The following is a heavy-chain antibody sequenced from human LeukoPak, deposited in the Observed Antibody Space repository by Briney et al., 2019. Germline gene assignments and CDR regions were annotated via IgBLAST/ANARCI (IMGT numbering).Heavy chain of an antibody. J-gene: IGHJ4*02. CDR2: ISYDGSNK. V-gene: IGHV3-30-3*01. Sequence: GGSLRLSCVASGFTFGKYWMSWVRQAPGKGLEWVAVISYDGSNKYYADSVKGRFTISRDNSKNTLYLQMNSLRAEDTAVYYCARDPLARGYYDSSGYYYGDYWGQGTLVTASS. CDR3: ARDPLARGYYDSSGYYYGDY. CDR1: GFTFGKYW. D-gene: IGHD3-22*01.